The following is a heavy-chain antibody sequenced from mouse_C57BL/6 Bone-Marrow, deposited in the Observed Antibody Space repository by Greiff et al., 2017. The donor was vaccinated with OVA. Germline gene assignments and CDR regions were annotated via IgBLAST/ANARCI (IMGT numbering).Heavy chain of an antibody. V-gene: IGHV14-4*01. CDR2: IDPESGDT. Sequence: VQLQQSGAELVRPGASVKLSCTASGFNIKDDYMHWVKQRPEQGLEWIGRIDPESGDTEYASKFKGQVTITTDTSYNTTYLQLSSLTSEDTDVYYCTTCYDYAWFAYWGQGTLVTVSA. J-gene: IGHJ3*01. CDR1: GFNIKDDY. D-gene: IGHD2-4*01. CDR3: TTCYDYAWFAY.